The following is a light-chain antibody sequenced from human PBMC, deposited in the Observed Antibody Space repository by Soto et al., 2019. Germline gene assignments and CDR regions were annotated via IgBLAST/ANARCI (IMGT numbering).Light chain of an antibody. V-gene: IGLV3-21*02. CDR2: DDS. J-gene: IGLJ3*02. CDR3: CSYVDHRKFV. Sequence: SYELTQPPSVSVAPGQTARITCGGNNIGSKSVHWYQQKPGQAPVLVVYDDSDRPSGIPERLSGSNSGDTATLTISGLRAEDEAAYYCCSYVDHRKFVFGGGTKLTVL. CDR1: NIGSKS.